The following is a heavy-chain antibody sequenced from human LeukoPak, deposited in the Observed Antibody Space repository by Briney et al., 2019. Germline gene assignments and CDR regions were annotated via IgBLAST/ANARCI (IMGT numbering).Heavy chain of an antibody. V-gene: IGHV4-59*01. D-gene: IGHD2-2*01. CDR1: GGSISSYY. CDR2: IYYSGST. Sequence: SETLSLTCTDSGGSISSYYWSWIRQPPGKGLVWIGYIYYSGSTNYNPSLKSRVTISVDTSKDQFSLKLSSVTAADTAVYYCARELPAAMGAFDIWGQGTMVTVSS. J-gene: IGHJ3*02. CDR3: ARELPAAMGAFDI.